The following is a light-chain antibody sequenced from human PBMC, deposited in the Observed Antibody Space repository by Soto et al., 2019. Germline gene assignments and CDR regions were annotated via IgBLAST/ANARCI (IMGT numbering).Light chain of an antibody. CDR3: QQRSNWIT. CDR1: QSISRY. J-gene: IGKJ5*01. CDR2: DAS. V-gene: IGKV3-11*01. Sequence: ETVLTQSPATLSLSPGGRATLSCRASQSISRYLAWYQQKRGQAPGLLIYDASNRATGIPVRLSGSASGTDFTLTISSLEPEDFAVYYCQQRSNWITFGQGTRLEI.